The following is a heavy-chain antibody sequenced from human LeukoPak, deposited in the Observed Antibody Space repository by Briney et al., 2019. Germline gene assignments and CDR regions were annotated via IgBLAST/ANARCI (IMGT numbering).Heavy chain of an antibody. CDR2: INHSGST. V-gene: IGHV4-34*01. D-gene: IGHD3-10*01. CDR3: ARGLSPRINMVRGVRPPFRGVFDY. CDR1: GGSFSGYY. J-gene: IGHJ4*02. Sequence: SETLSLTCAVYGGSFSGYYWSWIRQPPGKGLEWIGEINHSGSTNYNPSLKSRVTISVDTSKNQFSLKLSSVTAADTAEYYCARGLSPRINMVRGVRPPFRGVFDYWGQGTLVTVSS.